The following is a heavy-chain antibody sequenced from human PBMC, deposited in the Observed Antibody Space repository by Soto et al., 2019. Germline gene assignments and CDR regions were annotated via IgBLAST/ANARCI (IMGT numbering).Heavy chain of an antibody. CDR2: IYYSGST. J-gene: IGHJ5*02. CDR1: GGSISSSSYY. Sequence: QLQLQESGPGLVKPSETLSLTCTVSGGSISSSSYYWGWIRQPPGKGLEWIGSIYYSGSTYYNPSLKSRVTISVDTSKNHFSLKLSSVTAADTAVYYCARHRYDFWSGYPGFDPWGQGTLVTVSS. CDR3: ARHRYDFWSGYPGFDP. V-gene: IGHV4-39*01. D-gene: IGHD3-3*01.